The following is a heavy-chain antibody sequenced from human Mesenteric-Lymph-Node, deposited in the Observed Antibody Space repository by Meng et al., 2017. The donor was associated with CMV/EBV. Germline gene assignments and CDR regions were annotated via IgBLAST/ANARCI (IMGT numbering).Heavy chain of an antibody. CDR3: ARGSYDYVWGSYLDYYYGMDV. V-gene: IGHV3-21*01. Sequence: GESLKISCAASGFTFSSYSMNWVRQAPGKGLEWVSSISSSSSYIYYADSVKGRFTISRDNAKNSLYLQMNSLRAEDTAVYYCARGSYDYVWGSYLDYYYGMDVWGQGTTVTVSS. CDR2: ISSSSSYI. D-gene: IGHD3-16*02. CDR1: GFTFSSYS. J-gene: IGHJ6*02.